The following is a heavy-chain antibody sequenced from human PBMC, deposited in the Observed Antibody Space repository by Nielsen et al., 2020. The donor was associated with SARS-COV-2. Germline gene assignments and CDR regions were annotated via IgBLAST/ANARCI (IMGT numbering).Heavy chain of an antibody. Sequence: GGSLRLSCAASGFTFSDYYMSWIRQAPGKGLEWVSYISSSSSYTNYADPVKGRFTISRDNAKNSLYLQMNSLRAEDTAVYYCARDLGSSYGMDVWGQGTTVTVSS. V-gene: IGHV3-11*05. CDR3: ARDLGSSYGMDV. CDR1: GFTFSDYY. D-gene: IGHD2-2*01. CDR2: ISSSSSYT. J-gene: IGHJ6*02.